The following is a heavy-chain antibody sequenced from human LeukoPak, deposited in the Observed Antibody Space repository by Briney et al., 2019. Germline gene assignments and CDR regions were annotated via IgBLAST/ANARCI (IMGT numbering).Heavy chain of an antibody. CDR3: AKSGIWFGELLSHFDY. J-gene: IGHJ4*02. Sequence: GGSLRLSCAASGFTFGSYAMSWVRQAPGKGLEWVSAISGSGGSTDYADSVKGRFTISRDNSKNTLYLQMNSLRAEDTAVYYCAKSGIWFGELLSHFDYWGQGTLVTVSS. CDR2: ISGSGGST. D-gene: IGHD3-10*01. CDR1: GFTFGSYA. V-gene: IGHV3-23*01.